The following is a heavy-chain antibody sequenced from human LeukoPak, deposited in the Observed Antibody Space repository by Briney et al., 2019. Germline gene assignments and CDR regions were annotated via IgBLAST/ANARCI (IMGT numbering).Heavy chain of an antibody. V-gene: IGHV3-7*01. CDR3: ARSALVVPDFFDY. CDR2: IKQDGSEK. D-gene: IGHD2-2*01. Sequence: GGSLRLSCAASGFTFSSYWMSWVRQAPVKGLEWVANIKQDGSEKYYVDSVKGRFTISRDNAKNSLYLQMNSLRAEDTAVYYCARSALVVPDFFDYWGQGTLVTVSS. CDR1: GFTFSSYW. J-gene: IGHJ4*02.